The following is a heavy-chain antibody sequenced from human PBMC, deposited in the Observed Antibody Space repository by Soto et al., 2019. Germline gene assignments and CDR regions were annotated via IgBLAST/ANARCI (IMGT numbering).Heavy chain of an antibody. D-gene: IGHD2-2*01. Sequence: ASVKVSRKASGYTFTSYGISWVRQAPGQGLEWMGWISAYNGNTNYAQKLQGRVTMTTDTSTSTAYMELRSLRSDDTAVYYCARTPIVVVPAAIQTYYYYYYMDVWGKGTTVTVSS. CDR2: ISAYNGNT. J-gene: IGHJ6*03. V-gene: IGHV1-18*01. CDR3: ARTPIVVVPAAIQTYYYYYYMDV. CDR1: GYTFTSYG.